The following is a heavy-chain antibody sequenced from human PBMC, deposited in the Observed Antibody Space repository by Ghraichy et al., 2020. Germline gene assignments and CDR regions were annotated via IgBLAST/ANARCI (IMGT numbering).Heavy chain of an antibody. Sequence: SETQSLTCGVYGASFSASYWTWIRQSPGTGLQWIGEINHRGSTNYNPALQSRVTISADTSRSQFYLKLLAWTAADTAIYYCARGRTIIGAGDGAVYGTDVWGQGTTVTVSS. J-gene: IGHJ6*02. V-gene: IGHV4-34*01. CDR1: GASFSASY. D-gene: IGHD2-21*01. CDR3: ARGRTIIGAGDGAVYGTDV. CDR2: INHRGST.